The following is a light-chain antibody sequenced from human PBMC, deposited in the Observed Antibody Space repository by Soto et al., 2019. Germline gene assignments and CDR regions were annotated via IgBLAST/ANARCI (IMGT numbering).Light chain of an antibody. J-gene: IGKJ5*01. Sequence: DIQMTQSPSTLSASVGDRVTITCRASQSISSWSAWYQQKPGKAPKLLIYDASSLESGVPSRFSGSGSGTEFTLTISSLQPDDFATYYCQKYNSYSITFGQGTRLEIK. CDR1: QSISSW. CDR2: DAS. V-gene: IGKV1-5*01. CDR3: QKYNSYSIT.